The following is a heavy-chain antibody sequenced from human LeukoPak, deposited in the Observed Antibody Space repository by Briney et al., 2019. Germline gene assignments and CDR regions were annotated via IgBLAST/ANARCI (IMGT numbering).Heavy chain of an antibody. CDR2: IYPGDSDT. J-gene: IGHJ4*02. CDR3: ARHLSYGDYYFDY. Sequence: GESLQISCKGSGYSFTSYWIGWVSQMPGKGLEWMGIIYPGDSDTRYSPSFQGQVTISADKSISTAYLQWSSLKASDTAMYYCARHLSYGDYYFDYWGQGTLVTVSS. V-gene: IGHV5-51*01. D-gene: IGHD4-17*01. CDR1: GYSFTSYW.